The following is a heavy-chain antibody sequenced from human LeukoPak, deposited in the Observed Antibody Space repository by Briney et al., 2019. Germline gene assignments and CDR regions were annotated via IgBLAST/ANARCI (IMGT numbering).Heavy chain of an antibody. Sequence: PGGSLILSCAASGFTFTSYSMNWVRQAPGKGLEWVSTISGSGGSTYYADSVKGRFTISRDNSKNTLYLQMNSLRAEDTAVYYCAKDDILDYDILTGDYWGQGTLVTVSS. V-gene: IGHV3-23*01. CDR1: GFTFTSYS. CDR2: ISGSGGST. D-gene: IGHD3-9*01. J-gene: IGHJ4*02. CDR3: AKDDILDYDILTGDY.